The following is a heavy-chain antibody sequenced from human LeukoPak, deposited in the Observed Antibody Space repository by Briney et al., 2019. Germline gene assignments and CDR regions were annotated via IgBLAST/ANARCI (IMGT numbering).Heavy chain of an antibody. CDR3: ARGLDYDFWSGYPRYYFDY. CDR1: GGSISSYY. CDR2: IYTSGST. J-gene: IGHJ4*02. D-gene: IGHD3-3*01. Sequence: PSETLSLTCTVSGGSISSYYWSWIRQPAGKGLEWIGRIYTSGSTNYNPSLKSRVTMSVDTSKNQFSLKLSSVTAADTAVYYCARGLDYDFWSGYPRYYFDYWGQGTLVTVSS. V-gene: IGHV4-4*07.